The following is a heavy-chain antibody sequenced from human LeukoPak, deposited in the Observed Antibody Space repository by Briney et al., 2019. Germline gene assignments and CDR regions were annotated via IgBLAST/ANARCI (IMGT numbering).Heavy chain of an antibody. D-gene: IGHD6-13*01. J-gene: IGHJ4*02. CDR2: IYYSGST. Sequence: PPETLSLTCTVSGGSISSYYWSWIRQAPGKGLEWIGYIYYSGSTNYNPSLKSRVTISVDTSKNQFSLELSSVTAADTAVYYCASLRSSSWCSFDYWGQGTLVTVSS. CDR1: GGSISSYY. V-gene: IGHV4-59*01. CDR3: ASLRSSSWCSFDY.